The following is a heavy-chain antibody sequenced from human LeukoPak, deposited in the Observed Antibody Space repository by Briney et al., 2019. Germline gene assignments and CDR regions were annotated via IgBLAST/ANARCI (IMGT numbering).Heavy chain of an antibody. V-gene: IGHV3-48*01. J-gene: IGHJ4*02. D-gene: IGHD3-3*01. CDR3: ARGPYDFWSGYYIDY. CDR2: ISSSSSTI. CDR1: GFTFSSYS. Sequence: PGGSLRLSCAASGFTFSSYSMNWVRQAPGKGLEWVSYISSSSSTIYYADSVKGRFTISRDNAKNSLYLQMNSLRAEDTAVYYCARGPYDFWSGYYIDYWGQGTLVTVSS.